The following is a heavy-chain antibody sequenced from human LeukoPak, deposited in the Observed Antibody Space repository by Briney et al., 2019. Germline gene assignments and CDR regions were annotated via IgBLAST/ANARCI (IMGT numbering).Heavy chain of an antibody. CDR1: GGTFSSYA. J-gene: IGHJ6*02. CDR2: IIPIFGTA. CDR3: ARALRFLEWPSSYYYYGMDV. Sequence: SVTVSCTASGGTFSSYAISWVRQAPGQGLEWMGGIIPIFGTANYAQKFQGRVTITADESTSTAYMELSSLRSEDTAVYYCARALRFLEWPSSYYYYGMDVWGQGTTVTVSS. V-gene: IGHV1-69*13. D-gene: IGHD3-3*01.